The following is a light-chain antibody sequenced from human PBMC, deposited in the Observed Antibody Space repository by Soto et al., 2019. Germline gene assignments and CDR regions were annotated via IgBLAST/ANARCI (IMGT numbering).Light chain of an antibody. CDR3: QQRSTWPLT. J-gene: IGKJ4*01. CDR2: DAS. Sequence: EIVLTQSPGTLSLSPGDRAALSCRASQSVSSNSLAWYQQKPGQAPRLLIYDASNRATGTPVRFSGGGSGTDFTLTISSLEPEDFAVYYCQQRSTWPLTFGAGTKVEIK. V-gene: IGKV3-11*01. CDR1: QSVSSN.